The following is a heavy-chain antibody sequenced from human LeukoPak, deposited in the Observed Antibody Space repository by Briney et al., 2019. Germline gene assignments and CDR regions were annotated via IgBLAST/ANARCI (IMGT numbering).Heavy chain of an antibody. CDR1: GYSISSGSY. Sequence: SETLSLTCNVSGYSISSGSYWGWIRQPPGKGLEWIGGIYHSGSTYYNPSLKSRVTISVDTSKNQFSLKLSSVTAADTAVYYCAKDEAWGRYKDWGQGTLVTVSS. J-gene: IGHJ1*01. V-gene: IGHV4-38-2*02. D-gene: IGHD3-16*01. CDR3: AKDEAWGRYKD. CDR2: IYHSGST.